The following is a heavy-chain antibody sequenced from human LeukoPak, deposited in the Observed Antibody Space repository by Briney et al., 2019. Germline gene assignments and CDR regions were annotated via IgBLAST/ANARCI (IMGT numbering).Heavy chain of an antibody. CDR3: ARDRGYGDYGPYGMDV. D-gene: IGHD4-17*01. CDR1: GFTFSSYG. Sequence: GGSLRLSCAASGFTFSSYGMHWVRQAPGKGLEWVAVMWYDGSNKYYADSVKGRFTISRDNSKNTLYLQMNSLRAEDTAVYYCARDRGYGDYGPYGMDVWGQGTTVTVSS. J-gene: IGHJ6*02. V-gene: IGHV3-33*01. CDR2: MWYDGSNK.